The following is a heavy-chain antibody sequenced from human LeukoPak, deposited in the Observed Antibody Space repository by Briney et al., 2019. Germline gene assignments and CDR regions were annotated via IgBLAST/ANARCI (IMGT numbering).Heavy chain of an antibody. J-gene: IGHJ6*03. CDR3: ASGYGAYYDFWSGYYTPYYYYYYMDV. Sequence: SETLSLTCTVSGGSISSYYWSWIRQPPGKGLEWIGYIYTSGSTNYNPSLKSRVTISVDTSKNQFSLKLSSVTAADTAVYCCASGYGAYYDFWSGYYTPYYYYYYMDVWGKGTTVTVSS. CDR2: IYTSGST. CDR1: GGSISSYY. V-gene: IGHV4-4*09. D-gene: IGHD3-3*01.